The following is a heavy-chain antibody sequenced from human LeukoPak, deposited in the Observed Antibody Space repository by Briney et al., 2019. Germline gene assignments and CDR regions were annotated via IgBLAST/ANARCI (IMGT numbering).Heavy chain of an antibody. CDR3: ARVDWNYASRMLSY. D-gene: IGHD1-7*01. CDR2: ISAYNGNT. V-gene: IGHV1-18*01. J-gene: IGHJ4*02. Sequence: ASVKVSCKASGYTFTSYGISWVRQAPGQGLEWMGWISAYNGNTNYVQKLQGRVTMTTDTSTSTAYMELRSLRSDDTAVYYWARVDWNYASRMLSYWGQGTLVTVSS. CDR1: GYTFTSYG.